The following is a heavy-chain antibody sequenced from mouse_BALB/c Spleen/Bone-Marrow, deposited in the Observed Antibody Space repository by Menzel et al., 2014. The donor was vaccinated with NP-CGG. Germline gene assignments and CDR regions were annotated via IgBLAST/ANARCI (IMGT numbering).Heavy chain of an antibody. D-gene: IGHD1-1*01. J-gene: IGHJ2*01. CDR1: GFTFSSFA. Sequence: DVQLVESGGGLVQPGGSRKLSCAASGFTFSSFAMHWVRQAPEKGLEWVAYISSGSSTIYYADTVMGRFTTSRDNPKNTLFLQMTSLGSEDTAMYYCARSGSSSGYFDYWGQGTPLTVSS. CDR2: ISSGSSTI. V-gene: IGHV5-17*02. CDR3: ARSGSSSGYFDY.